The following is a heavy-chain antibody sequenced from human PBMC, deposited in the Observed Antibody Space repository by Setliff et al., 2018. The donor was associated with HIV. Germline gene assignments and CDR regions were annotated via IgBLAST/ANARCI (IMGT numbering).Heavy chain of an antibody. J-gene: IGHJ2*01. CDR2: INPSTGRT. Sequence: ASVKVSCKASGYTFTGYYMHWVRQAPGQGLEWMGWINPSTGRTHYAPNFQGRVTMTRDTSITTAYMELRSLRSDDTAVYYCAREQFLESGGVPNWYFDLWGRGTLVTVSS. V-gene: IGHV1-2*02. D-gene: IGHD3-3*01. CDR3: AREQFLESGGVPNWYFDL. CDR1: GYTFTGYY.